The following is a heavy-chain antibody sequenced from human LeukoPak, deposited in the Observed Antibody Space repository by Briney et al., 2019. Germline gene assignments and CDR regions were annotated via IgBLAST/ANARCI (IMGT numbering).Heavy chain of an antibody. J-gene: IGHJ4*02. Sequence: GGSLRLSCTASGFTFSSYSMNWVRQAPGKGLEWVSSISSSSSHIYYADSMKGRFTISRDNARNSLSLQMSSLRAEDTAVYYCARVGCTNGVCYNDYWGQGTLVTVSS. CDR3: ARVGCTNGVCYNDY. CDR2: ISSSSSHI. V-gene: IGHV3-21*01. D-gene: IGHD2-8*01. CDR1: GFTFSSYS.